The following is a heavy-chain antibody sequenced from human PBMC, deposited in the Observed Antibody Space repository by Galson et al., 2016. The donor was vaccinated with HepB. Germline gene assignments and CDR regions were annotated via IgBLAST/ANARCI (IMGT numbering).Heavy chain of an antibody. V-gene: IGHV1-18*01. CDR2: ISGYNGNT. D-gene: IGHD1-1*01. CDR1: GYTFTTYG. Sequence: SVKVSCKASGYTFTTYGISWVRQAPGQGLEWMGWISGYNGNTHYAQKFQDRVTLTRDTSTGTAYMDLWSLTSDDTAVYYCAREDWNPRYYFNGMDVWGQGTTVPVPS. J-gene: IGHJ6*02. CDR3: AREDWNPRYYFNGMDV.